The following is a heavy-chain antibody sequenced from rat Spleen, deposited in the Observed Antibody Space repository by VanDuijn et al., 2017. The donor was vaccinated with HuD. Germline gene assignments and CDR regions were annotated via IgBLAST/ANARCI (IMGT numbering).Heavy chain of an antibody. CDR3: ARQSTSIPYYWYFDF. D-gene: IGHD3-2*01. CDR2: ISDGGGVT. Sequence: EVQLVESGGGVVQPGRSLKLSCAASGFTFSVFPMAWVRQAPKKGLEWVASISDGGGVTYYPDSVKGRFTISSDNAKSTLYLQLDSLRSEDTATYCSARQSTSIPYYWYFDFWGPGTMVTVSS. V-gene: IGHV5-25*01. CDR1: GFTFSVFP. J-gene: IGHJ1*01.